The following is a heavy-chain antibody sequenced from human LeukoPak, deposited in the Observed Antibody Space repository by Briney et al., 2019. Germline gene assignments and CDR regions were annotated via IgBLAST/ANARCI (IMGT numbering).Heavy chain of an antibody. CDR1: GFTFSSYA. Sequence: GGSLRLSCAASGFTFSSYAITWVRQAPGKGLEWVSAISGSGDSTYYADSVKGRFTISRDNSKNTLYLQMNSLRAEDTAVYYCAKDLRGSDYYYYRDVWGKGTTVTVSS. CDR3: AKDLRGSDYYYYRDV. D-gene: IGHD3-16*01. V-gene: IGHV3-23*01. J-gene: IGHJ6*03. CDR2: ISGSGDST.